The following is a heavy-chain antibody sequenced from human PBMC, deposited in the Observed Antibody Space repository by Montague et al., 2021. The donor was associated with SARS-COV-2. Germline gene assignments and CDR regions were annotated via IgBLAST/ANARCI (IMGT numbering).Heavy chain of an antibody. J-gene: IGHJ6*02. CDR1: GGSISSSSYY. V-gene: IGHV4-39*07. D-gene: IGHD6-19*01. CDR2: IYYSGST. CDR3: ARESSGCFFRRCSRYGMDV. Sequence: SETLSLTCTVSGGSISSSSYYWGWIRQPPGKGLEWIGSIYYSGSTYYNPSLKSRVTISADKSKNQFSLKLSSVTAADTAVYYCARESSGCFFRRCSRYGMDVWGQGTTVTVSS.